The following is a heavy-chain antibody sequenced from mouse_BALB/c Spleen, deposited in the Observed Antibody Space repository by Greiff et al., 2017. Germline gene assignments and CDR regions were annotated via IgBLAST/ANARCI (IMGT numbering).Heavy chain of an antibody. J-gene: IGHJ3*01. CDR2: ISSGGGST. V-gene: IGHV5-12-1*01. CDR3: ASPLSPFAY. Sequence: EVKLVESGGGLVKPGGSLKLSCAASGFAFSSYDMSWVRQTPEKRLEWVAYISSGGGSTYYPDTVKGRFTISRDNAKNTLYLQMSSLKSEDTAMYYCASPLSPFAYWGQGTLVTVS. CDR1: GFAFSSYD. D-gene: IGHD1-1*02.